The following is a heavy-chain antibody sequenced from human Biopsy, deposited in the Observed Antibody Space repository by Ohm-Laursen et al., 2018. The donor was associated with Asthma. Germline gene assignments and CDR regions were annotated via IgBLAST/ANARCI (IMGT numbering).Heavy chain of an antibody. D-gene: IGHD3-10*01. Sequence: SSVKASCKASAGTFSSSAISWVRQPPGQGLEWMGGIIPIFGTANYAQKFQGRVTITADESTSTAYMELSSLRTEDTAVYYCAESDYYGAGYYYGMGVWGQGTTVTVSS. J-gene: IGHJ6*02. CDR1: AGTFSSSA. V-gene: IGHV1-69*01. CDR3: AESDYYGAGYYYGMGV. CDR2: IIPIFGTA.